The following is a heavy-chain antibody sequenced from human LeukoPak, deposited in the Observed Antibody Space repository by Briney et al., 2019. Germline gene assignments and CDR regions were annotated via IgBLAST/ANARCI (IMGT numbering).Heavy chain of an antibody. CDR2: IYYTGST. CDR3: ARGGNYWPQWWFDP. D-gene: IGHD1-26*01. J-gene: IGHJ5*02. CDR1: GGSVSTYY. V-gene: IGHV4-59*02. Sequence: PSETLSLTCTVSGGSVSTYYWSWIRQPPGKGLEWIGYIYYTGSTSYNPSLKSRVTMSLDASKNQFSLELNSVTPADTAVYYCARGGNYWPQWWFDPWGRGTLVSVSS.